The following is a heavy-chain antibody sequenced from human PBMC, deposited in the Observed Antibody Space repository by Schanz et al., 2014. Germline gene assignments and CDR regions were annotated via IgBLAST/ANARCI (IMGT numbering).Heavy chain of an antibody. D-gene: IGHD1-26*01. J-gene: IGHJ4*02. Sequence: QVHLVQSGAEVKEPGSSGKVSCKPSGGTFATFFFTWGRQAPGQGLEWMGWINGYNAHTNYAQKFQGRVTMTTDTSTSTVYMELRSLRSDDTAVYYCARDRDQWDGNFCDFWGQGTLVTVSS. CDR1: GGTFATFF. CDR3: ARDRDQWDGNFCDF. CDR2: INGYNAHT. V-gene: IGHV1-18*04.